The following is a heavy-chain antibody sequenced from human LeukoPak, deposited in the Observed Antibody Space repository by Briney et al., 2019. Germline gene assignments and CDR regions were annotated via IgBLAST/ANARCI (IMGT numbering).Heavy chain of an antibody. CDR2: IKPDGSVQ. V-gene: IGHV3-7*01. CDR1: GFRFSDYW. D-gene: IGHD6-13*01. J-gene: IGHJ4*02. Sequence: GGSLRLSCAGSGFRFSDYWMDWVRQAPGKGLEWLANIKPDGSVQNYVDSVKGRFTISRDNSKASVFLQMNSLRAEDTAVYYCARPAAGTPGTAYWGRGTLVTVS. CDR3: ARPAAGTPGTAY.